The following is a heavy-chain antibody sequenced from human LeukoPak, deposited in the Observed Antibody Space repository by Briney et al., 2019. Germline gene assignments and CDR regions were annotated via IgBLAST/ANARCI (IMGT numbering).Heavy chain of an antibody. V-gene: IGHV4-31*03. D-gene: IGHD2-8*01. J-gene: IGHJ6*03. CDR3: ARDNGDFRSIYYYMDV. CDR2: IYYSWSN. CDR1: GGSINSWHSY. Sequence: PSETLSLTCTVSGGSINSWHSYWSWIRQRPGEGLEWIGCIYYSWSNYYNPALKRRITLSLDTSKNQFSLRLSSVTAADTAVYYCARDNGDFRSIYYYMDVWGKGTTVTVSS.